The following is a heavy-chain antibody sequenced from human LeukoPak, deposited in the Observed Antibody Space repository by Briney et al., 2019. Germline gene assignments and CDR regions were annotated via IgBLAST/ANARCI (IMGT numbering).Heavy chain of an antibody. Sequence: GGSLRLSCAASGFTFSSYSMNWVRQAPGKGLEWVSSISSSSSYIYYAGSVKGRFTISRDNAKNSLYLQMNSLRAEDTAVYYCARVYSSSWYEFDYWGQGTLVTVSS. CDR3: ARVYSSSWYEFDY. D-gene: IGHD6-13*01. CDR1: GFTFSSYS. CDR2: ISSSSSYI. V-gene: IGHV3-21*01. J-gene: IGHJ4*02.